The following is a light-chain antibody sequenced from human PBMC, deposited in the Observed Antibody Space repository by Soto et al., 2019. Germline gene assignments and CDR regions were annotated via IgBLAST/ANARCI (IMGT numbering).Light chain of an antibody. CDR2: QDY. V-gene: IGLV3-1*01. Sequence: SYELTQPPSVSVSPGHTASITCSGDQLGDKYACWYQQKPGQSPVLLIYQDYKRPSGIPERFSGSNSGNTATLTISETQAMDEADYYCQAWHINTAVFGTGTKLTVL. CDR1: QLGDKY. J-gene: IGLJ1*01. CDR3: QAWHINTAV.